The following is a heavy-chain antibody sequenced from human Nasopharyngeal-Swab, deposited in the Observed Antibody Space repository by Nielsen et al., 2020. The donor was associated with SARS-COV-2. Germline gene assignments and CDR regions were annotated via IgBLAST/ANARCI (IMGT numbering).Heavy chain of an antibody. Sequence: GESLKISCVVSGFMFSSYSMTWVRQAPGKGLEWVSSITGGSKYIWYADSVRGRFTISRGNAKNSLYLHMNSLRVEDTAVYYCARAYYSDSRGYYDAFDIWGQGIMVTVSS. CDR3: ARAYYSDSRGYYDAFDI. CDR1: GFMFSSYS. CDR2: ITGGSKYI. V-gene: IGHV3-21*01. J-gene: IGHJ3*02. D-gene: IGHD3-22*01.